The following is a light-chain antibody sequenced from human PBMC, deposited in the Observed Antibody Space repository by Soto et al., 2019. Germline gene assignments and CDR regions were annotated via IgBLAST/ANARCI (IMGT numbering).Light chain of an antibody. CDR3: CSYDGSSTSFV. Sequence: QSALTQPRSVSGTPGQSVTISCSGTSSDVGGYNYGCWYQQRPGKVPKLLIYDVSKWQPGVSECLPVSKSGSTASLTISGLPAGDEADYYCCSYDGSSTSFVFGTGTKVTVL. CDR1: SSDVGGYNY. V-gene: IGLV2-11*01. CDR2: DVS. J-gene: IGLJ1*01.